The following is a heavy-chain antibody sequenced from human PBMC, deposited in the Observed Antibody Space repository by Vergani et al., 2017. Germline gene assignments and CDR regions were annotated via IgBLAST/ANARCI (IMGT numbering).Heavy chain of an antibody. D-gene: IGHD5-24*01. J-gene: IGHJ3*02. CDR3: ARDHRDYNNYPGTFDI. CDR1: GFNFSSYT. CDR2: LSSSSRYI. Sequence: EVQLLESGGGLVKPGESLRLSCAASGFNFSSYTINWVRQAPGKGLEWVSSLSSSSRYIFYADSVRGRFTVSRDNAKNSLFLQMNSLRDEDTAMYYCARDHRDYNNYPGTFDIWGQGSMVTVSS. V-gene: IGHV3-21*01.